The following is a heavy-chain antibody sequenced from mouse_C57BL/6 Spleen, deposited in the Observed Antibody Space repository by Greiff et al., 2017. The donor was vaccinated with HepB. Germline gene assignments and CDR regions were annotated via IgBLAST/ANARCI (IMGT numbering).Heavy chain of an antibody. V-gene: IGHV5-4*01. Sequence: DVHLVESGGGLVKPGGSLKLSCAASGFTFSSYAMSWVRQTPEKRLEWVATISDGGSYTYYPDNVKGRFTISRDNAKNNLYLQMSHLKSEDTAMYYCARAYDYDGYYFDYWGQGTTLTVSS. CDR3: ARAYDYDGYYFDY. J-gene: IGHJ2*01. D-gene: IGHD2-4*01. CDR1: GFTFSSYA. CDR2: ISDGGSYT.